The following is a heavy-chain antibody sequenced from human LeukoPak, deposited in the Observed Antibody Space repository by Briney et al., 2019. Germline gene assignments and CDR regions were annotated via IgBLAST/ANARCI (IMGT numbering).Heavy chain of an antibody. D-gene: IGHD6-19*01. CDR2: IYASGST. Sequence: SETLSLTCTVSGGSISSGSYYWSWIRQPAGKGLEWIGRIYASGSTNYNPSLKSRVTISVDTSKNQFSLKLSSVTAADTAVYYCARSGYIAVAGDFDYWGQGTLVTVSS. J-gene: IGHJ4*02. CDR1: GGSISSGSYY. V-gene: IGHV4-61*02. CDR3: ARSGYIAVAGDFDY.